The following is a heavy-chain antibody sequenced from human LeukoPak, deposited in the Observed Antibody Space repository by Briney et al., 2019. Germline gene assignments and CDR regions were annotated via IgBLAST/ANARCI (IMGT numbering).Heavy chain of an antibody. J-gene: IGHJ6*02. CDR1: GFTFSNYA. CDR3: ASTTGSYYYYGMDV. V-gene: IGHV3-30-3*01. Sequence: PGGSLRLSRAASGFTFSNYAMHWVRQAPGKGLEWVAVISYDGSNKCYADSVKGRFTISRDNSKNTLYLQMNSLRPEDTAVYFCASTTGSYYYYGMDVWGQGTTVTVSS. CDR2: ISYDGSNK. D-gene: IGHD3-10*01.